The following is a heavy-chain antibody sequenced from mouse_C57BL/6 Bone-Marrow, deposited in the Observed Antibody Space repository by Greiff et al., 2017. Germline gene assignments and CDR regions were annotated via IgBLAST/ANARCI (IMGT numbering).Heavy chain of an antibody. D-gene: IGHD2-2*01. J-gene: IGHJ4*01. Sequence: EVQLQQSGPELVKPGASVKISCKASGYSFTGYFMNWVMQSHGKSLEWIGRINPYNGDTFYNQKFKGKATLTVDKSSSTAHMELRRLTSEDSAVYYCARSGWLPLSAMDYWGQGTSVTVSS. CDR2: INPYNGDT. V-gene: IGHV1-20*01. CDR3: ARSGWLPLSAMDY. CDR1: GYSFTGYF.